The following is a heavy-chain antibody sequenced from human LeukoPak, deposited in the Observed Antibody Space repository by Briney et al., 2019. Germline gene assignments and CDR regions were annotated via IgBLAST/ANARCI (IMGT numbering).Heavy chain of an antibody. CDR2: ISSSGSTI. CDR1: GFTFSDYY. V-gene: IGHV3-11*04. J-gene: IGHJ6*03. CDR3: AGGADYYYYYMDV. D-gene: IGHD1-26*01. Sequence: KSGGSLRLSCAASGFTFSDYYMSWIRQAPGKGLEWVSYISSSGSTIYYADSVKGRFTISRDNSKNTLYLQMNSLRAEDTAVYYCAGGADYYYYYMDVWGKGTTVTISS.